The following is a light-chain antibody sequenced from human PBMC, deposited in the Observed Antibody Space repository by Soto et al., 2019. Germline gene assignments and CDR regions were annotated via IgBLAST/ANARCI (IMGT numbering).Light chain of an antibody. CDR3: QSYDGTLTGVI. CDR1: GSSLGAGYD. CDR2: NNH. V-gene: IGLV1-40*01. J-gene: IGLJ2*01. Sequence: QSVLTQPPSVSGAPGQWVTISCTGSGSSLGAGYDVHWYQQPPGTAPKLVIYNNHNRPSGVPDRFSGSKSGTSGSLAITGLQAEDEADYFCQSYDGTLTGVIFGGGTKLTVL.